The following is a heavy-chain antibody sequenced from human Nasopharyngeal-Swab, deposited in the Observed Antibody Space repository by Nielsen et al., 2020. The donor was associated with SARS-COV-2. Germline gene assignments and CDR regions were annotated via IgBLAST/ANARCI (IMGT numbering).Heavy chain of an antibody. CDR1: GFTFSSYS. Sequence: GESLKISCAASGFTFSSYSMNWVRQAPGKGLEWVSSISNSSSYIYYADSVKGRFTISRDNAKNSLYLQMNSLRAEDTAVYNCARDLYSTSRGSFGYWGQGTLVTVSS. CDR2: ISNSSSYI. CDR3: ARDLYSTSRGSFGY. D-gene: IGHD6-13*01. V-gene: IGHV3-21*01. J-gene: IGHJ4*02.